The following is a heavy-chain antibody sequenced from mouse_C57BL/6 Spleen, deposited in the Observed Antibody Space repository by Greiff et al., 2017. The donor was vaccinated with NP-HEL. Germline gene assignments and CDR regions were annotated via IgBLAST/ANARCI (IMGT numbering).Heavy chain of an antibody. CDR1: GFNFKDYY. D-gene: IGHD1-3*01. Sequence: EVQLQQSGAELVKPGASVKLSCTASGFNFKDYYMHWVKQRTEQGLEWIGRIDPEDGETKYAAKFQGKATITADTSSNTAYLQLSSLTSEDAAVYYCARSSGLWYFDVWGTGTTVTVAS. J-gene: IGHJ1*03. V-gene: IGHV14-2*01. CDR2: IDPEDGET. CDR3: ARSSGLWYFDV.